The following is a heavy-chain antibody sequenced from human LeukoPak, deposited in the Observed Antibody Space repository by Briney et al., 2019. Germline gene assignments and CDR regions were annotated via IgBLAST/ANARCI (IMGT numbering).Heavy chain of an antibody. J-gene: IGHJ6*03. D-gene: IGHD2-15*01. Sequence: ASVKVSCKASGGTFNSYAVSWVRQAPGQGLECMGWINTNTGNATYAQGFTGRFVFSLDTSVSTAYLQISSLKAEDTAVYFCARNRISHHMDVWGRGTTVTVSS. CDR2: INTNTGNA. CDR1: GGTFNSYA. CDR3: ARNRISHHMDV. V-gene: IGHV7-4-1*02.